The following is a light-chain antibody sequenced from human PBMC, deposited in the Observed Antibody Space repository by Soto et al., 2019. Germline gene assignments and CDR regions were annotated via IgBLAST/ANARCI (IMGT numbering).Light chain of an antibody. CDR2: AAS. J-gene: IGKJ3*01. V-gene: IGKV1-39*01. Sequence: DIQMTQSPSSLSASVGDSVPITCRASQSISDSLNWYQRKPGKAPRLLIYAASTLQSGVPSRFRGSGSGTDFTLNISSLQPEDFATYYCQQSYTTPLVTVGPGSKVDIK. CDR1: QSISDS. CDR3: QQSYTTPLVT.